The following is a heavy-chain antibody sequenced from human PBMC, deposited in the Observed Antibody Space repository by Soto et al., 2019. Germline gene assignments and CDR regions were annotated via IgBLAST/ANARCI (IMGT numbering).Heavy chain of an antibody. CDR3: ARAGRGGIAAAGTVNWFDP. J-gene: IGHJ5*02. CDR1: GGAISSYY. Sequence: SETLSLTCTVSGGAISSYYWSWIRQPPGKGLEWIGYIYYSGSTNYNPSLKSRVTISVDTSKNQFSLKLSSVTAADTAVYYCARAGRGGIAAAGTVNWFDPWGQGTLVTVSS. D-gene: IGHD6-13*01. V-gene: IGHV4-59*01. CDR2: IYYSGST.